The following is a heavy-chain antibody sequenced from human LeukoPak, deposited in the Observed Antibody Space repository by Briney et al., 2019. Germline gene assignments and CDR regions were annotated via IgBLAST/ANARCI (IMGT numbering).Heavy chain of an antibody. CDR3: ARVGYSSSWYAGVTGKFDY. V-gene: IGHV1-18*01. D-gene: IGHD6-13*01. CDR2: ISAYNGNT. J-gene: IGHJ4*02. CDR1: GYTFTSYG. Sequence: ASVNLSCKASGYTFTSYGISWVRQAPGQGLEWMGWISAYNGNTNYAQKLQGRVTMTTDTSTSTAYMELRSLRSDDTAVYYCARVGYSSSWYAGVTGKFDYWGQGTLVTVSS.